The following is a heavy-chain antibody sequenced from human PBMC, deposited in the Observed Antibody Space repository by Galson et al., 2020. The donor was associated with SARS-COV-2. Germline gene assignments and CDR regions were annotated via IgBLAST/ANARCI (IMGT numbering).Heavy chain of an antibody. D-gene: IGHD1-26*01. V-gene: IGHV3-30*04. Sequence: GGSLRLSCAASGFTFTNYAMHWVRQAPGKGLEWLTVITHDGKIQVYADSVKCRFTISRDNSGNMVFLQIVSLRPDDTALYYCTRDVSGGASDIWGQGTMVTVSS. J-gene: IGHJ3*02. CDR1: GFTFTNYA. CDR2: ITHDGKIQ. CDR3: TRDVSGGASDI.